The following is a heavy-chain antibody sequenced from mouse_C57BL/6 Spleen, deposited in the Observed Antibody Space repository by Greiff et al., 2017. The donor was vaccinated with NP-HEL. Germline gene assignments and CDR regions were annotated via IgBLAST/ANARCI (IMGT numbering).Heavy chain of an antibody. CDR2: IHPNSGST. CDR3: AREIYYGSSYDY. V-gene: IGHV1-64*01. D-gene: IGHD1-1*01. J-gene: IGHJ2*01. Sequence: QVQLQQPGAELVKPGASVKLSCKASGYTFTSYWMHWVKQRPGQGLEWIGMIHPNSGSTNYNEKFKSKATLTVDKSSSTAYMQLSSLTSEDSAVYYCAREIYYGSSYDYWGKGTTLTVSS. CDR1: GYTFTSYW.